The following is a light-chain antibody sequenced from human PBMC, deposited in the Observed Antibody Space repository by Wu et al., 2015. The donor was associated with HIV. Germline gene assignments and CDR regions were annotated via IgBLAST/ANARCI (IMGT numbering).Light chain of an antibody. J-gene: IGKJ3*01. CDR3: QQTYSTPRLT. CDR2: GTS. Sequence: DIQLTQSPSSLSASVGDRVTITCRASQSIHSYLNWYQQKPGKAPRLLMYGTSTLQSGVPSRFSGSGSGTDFTLTISSLQPEDFATYYCQQTYSTPRLTFGPGTKVDV. CDR1: QSIHSY. V-gene: IGKV1-39*01.